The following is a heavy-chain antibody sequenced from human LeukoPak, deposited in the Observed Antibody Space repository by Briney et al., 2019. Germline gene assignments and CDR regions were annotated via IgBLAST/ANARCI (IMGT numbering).Heavy chain of an antibody. D-gene: IGHD6-19*01. CDR3: VKGSVAANRDWFDP. CDR2: ISGSGGSM. CDR1: GFTFSTYA. J-gene: IGHJ5*02. V-gene: IGHV3-23*01. Sequence: GGSLRLSCAASGFTFSTYAMSWVRQAPGKGLEWVSAISGSGGSMYYADSVKGRFTISRDNSKNTLYLQMSSLRAEDTAVYYCVKGSVAANRDWFDPWGQGTLVTVSS.